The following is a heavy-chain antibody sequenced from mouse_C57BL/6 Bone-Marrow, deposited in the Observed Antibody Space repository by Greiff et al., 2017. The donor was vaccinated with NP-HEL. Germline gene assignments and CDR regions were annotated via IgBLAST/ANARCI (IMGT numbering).Heavy chain of an antibody. V-gene: IGHV5-17*01. J-gene: IGHJ3*01. CDR1: GFTFSDYG. D-gene: IGHD2-3*01. CDR3: ANIYEGYLAWFAY. Sequence: EVQGVESGGGLVKPGGSLKLSCAASGFTFSDYGMHWVRQAPEKGLEWVAYISSGSSTIYYADTVKGRFTISRDNAKNTLFLQMTSLRSEDTAMYYCANIYEGYLAWFAYWGQGTLVTVSA. CDR2: ISSGSSTI.